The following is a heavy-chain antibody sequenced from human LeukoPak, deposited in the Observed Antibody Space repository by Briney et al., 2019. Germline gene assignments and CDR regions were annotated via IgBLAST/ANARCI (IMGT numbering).Heavy chain of an antibody. CDR3: ANSWGYSGYPFDY. Sequence: GGSLRLSCAASGFTFSSYGMHWVRQAPGKGLEWVAVISYDGSNKYYADSVKGRFTISRDNSKNTLYLQMNSLRAEDTAVYYCANSWGYSGYPFDYWGQGTLVTVSS. D-gene: IGHD5-12*01. J-gene: IGHJ4*02. V-gene: IGHV3-30*18. CDR2: ISYDGSNK. CDR1: GFTFSSYG.